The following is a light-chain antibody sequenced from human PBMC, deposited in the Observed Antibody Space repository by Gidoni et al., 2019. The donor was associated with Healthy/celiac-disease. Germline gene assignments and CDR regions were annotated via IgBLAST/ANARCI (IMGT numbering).Light chain of an antibody. CDR1: QRSSSW. CDR3: QQYNSYRYT. V-gene: IGKV1-5*01. J-gene: IGKJ2*01. CDR2: DAS. Sequence: DIQMTTSPSTLSASVGDRVTITCRASQRSSSWLAWYQQKPGKAPKLLIDDASSLESGVPSRFSGSGSGTEFTLTISSLQPDDFATYYCQQYNSYRYTFGQGTKLEIK.